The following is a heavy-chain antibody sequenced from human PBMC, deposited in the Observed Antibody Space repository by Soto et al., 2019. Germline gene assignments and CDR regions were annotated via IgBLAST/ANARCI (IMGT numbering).Heavy chain of an antibody. CDR1: GGSISSYY. CDR2: IYYSGST. CDR3: ARDRYCSGGSCRDYYFDY. D-gene: IGHD2-15*01. Sequence: ETLSLTCTVSGGSISSYYWSWIRQPPGKGLEWIGYIYYSGSTNYNPSLKSRVTISVDTSKNQFSLKLSSVTAADTAVYYCARDRYCSGGSCRDYYFDYWGQGTLVTVSS. J-gene: IGHJ4*02. V-gene: IGHV4-59*01.